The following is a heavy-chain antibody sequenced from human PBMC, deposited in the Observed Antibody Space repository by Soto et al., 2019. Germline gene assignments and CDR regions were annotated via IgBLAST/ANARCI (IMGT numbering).Heavy chain of an antibody. V-gene: IGHV3-30-3*01. Sequence: QVQLVDSGGGMVQPGTSLRLSCAASGFIFSNHAMHWVRQAPGKGLEWVAGIAYDGSSQYYADSVRGRFTISRDNSRNTLYLQMSSRRVEDTAVYYCVGELSSRRLDYWGQGTLVTVSS. CDR1: GFIFSNHA. J-gene: IGHJ4*02. CDR2: IAYDGSSQ. CDR3: VGELSSRRLDY. D-gene: IGHD3-16*02.